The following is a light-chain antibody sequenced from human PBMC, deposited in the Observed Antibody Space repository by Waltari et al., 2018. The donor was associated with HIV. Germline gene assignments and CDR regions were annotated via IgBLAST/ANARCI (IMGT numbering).Light chain of an antibody. V-gene: IGLV1-47*01. CDR3: ATWDDNLSGWV. CDR2: RNN. Sequence: QSVLTQPPSASATPGQRVTISCSGTNSHIGNNYVSWYQQLPGTAPKVLIYRNNYRPSGVPDRFSGSKSGTSASLAISGLRSEDEADYYCATWDDNLSGWVFGGGTKLTVL. CDR1: NSHIGNNY. J-gene: IGLJ3*02.